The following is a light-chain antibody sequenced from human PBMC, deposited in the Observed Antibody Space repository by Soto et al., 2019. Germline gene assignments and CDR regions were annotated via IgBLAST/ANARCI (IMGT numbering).Light chain of an antibody. CDR2: EVN. V-gene: IGLV2-14*01. CDR3: NSYTSIRTYV. Sequence: QSVLTQPASVSGSPGQSITISCTGTTSDVGGYNYVSWYQQHPGKAPKLMIYEVNHRPSGLSIRFSGSKSGNTASLTISGLQVEDEADYYCNSYTSIRTYVFGTGTKVTVL. CDR1: TSDVGGYNY. J-gene: IGLJ1*01.